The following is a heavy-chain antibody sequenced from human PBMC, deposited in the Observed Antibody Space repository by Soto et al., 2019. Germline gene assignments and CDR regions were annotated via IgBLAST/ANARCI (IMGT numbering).Heavy chain of an antibody. CDR2: IYYSGST. D-gene: IGHD3-16*01. V-gene: IGHV4-59*01. J-gene: IGHJ2*01. CDR1: GGSISSNY. CDR3: ARMAYNWYFDL. Sequence: QVQLQESGPGLVKPSETLSLTCTVSGGSISSNYWSWIRQPPGKGLEWIAYIYYSGSTNYNPSLKSRVTISVDTSKNPISLKLSSVTAADTAVYYCARMAYNWYFDLWGRGTQVAVSA.